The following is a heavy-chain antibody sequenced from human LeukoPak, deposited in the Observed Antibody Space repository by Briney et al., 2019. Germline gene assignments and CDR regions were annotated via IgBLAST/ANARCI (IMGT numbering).Heavy chain of an antibody. CDR3: ARHATMVNKVFPS. V-gene: IGHV4-59*08. J-gene: IGHJ5*02. CDR2: IYYSGST. CDR1: GGSIGSYY. D-gene: IGHD4/OR15-4a*01. Sequence: SETLSLTCTVSGGSIGSYYCSWIRQPPGKGLEWIGYIYYSGSTNYNPSLKSRVTISVDTSKNQFSLKLCSVTAADTAVYYCARHATMVNKVFPSWGQGTLVTVTS.